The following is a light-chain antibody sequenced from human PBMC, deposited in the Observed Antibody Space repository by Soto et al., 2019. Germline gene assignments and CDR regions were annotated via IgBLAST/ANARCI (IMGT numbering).Light chain of an antibody. V-gene: IGLV1-44*01. Sequence: QSVLTQPHSASGTPGQRVTISCSGSSSNIGSNTVNWYQKLPGTAPKLLISNNTQRPSGVPGRFSGSKSGTSASLAISGLQSEDETDYYCAAWDDGLDGVLFGGGTKVTVL. J-gene: IGLJ3*02. CDR1: SSNIGSNT. CDR2: NNT. CDR3: AAWDDGLDGVL.